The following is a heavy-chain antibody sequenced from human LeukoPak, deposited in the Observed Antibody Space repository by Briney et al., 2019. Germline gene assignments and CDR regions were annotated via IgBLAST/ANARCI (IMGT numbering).Heavy chain of an antibody. D-gene: IGHD5/OR15-5a*01. Sequence: PSETLSLTCTVSGGSISSYYWSWIRQPPRKGLEWIGSIYYSGSTYYKPSLKSRVTISVDTSKNQFSLKLTSVTAADTAVYYCTRAPDSVGWFDPWGQGTPVTVSS. CDR2: IYYSGST. CDR1: GGSISSYY. CDR3: TRAPDSVGWFDP. J-gene: IGHJ5*02. V-gene: IGHV4-59*05.